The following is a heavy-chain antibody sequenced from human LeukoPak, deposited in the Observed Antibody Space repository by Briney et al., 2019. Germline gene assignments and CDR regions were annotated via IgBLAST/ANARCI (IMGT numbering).Heavy chain of an antibody. V-gene: IGHV3-21*01. CDR3: ARGEAIWGPLFDD. CDR1: GFRFSNYG. CDR2: IGSSGIHT. Sequence: GGSLRLSCAASGFRFSNYGMNWVRQAPGKGLEWVSSIGSSGIHTFYAGSVKGRFTISRDNTKNSLYLQMYNLRVGDTALYYCARGEAIWGPLFDDWGQGTLVTVSS. D-gene: IGHD7-27*01. J-gene: IGHJ4*02.